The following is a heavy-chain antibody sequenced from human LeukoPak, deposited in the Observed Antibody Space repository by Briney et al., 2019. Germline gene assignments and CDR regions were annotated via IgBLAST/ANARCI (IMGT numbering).Heavy chain of an antibody. D-gene: IGHD3-22*01. CDR1: GFTFSSYA. Sequence: GGSLRLSCAASGFTFSSYAMSWVRQAPGKGLEWVSVISGSGGSTYYADSVKGRFTISRDNSKNTLYLQMNSLRAEDTAVYYCAKTYYYDSGGSPNLDYWGQGTLVTVSS. CDR2: ISGSGGST. V-gene: IGHV3-23*01. J-gene: IGHJ4*02. CDR3: AKTYYYDSGGSPNLDY.